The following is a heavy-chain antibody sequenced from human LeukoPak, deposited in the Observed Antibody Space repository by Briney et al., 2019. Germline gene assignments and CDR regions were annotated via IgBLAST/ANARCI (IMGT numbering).Heavy chain of an antibody. V-gene: IGHV1-69*13. CDR2: IIPIFGTA. D-gene: IGHD3-16*01. CDR3: ARFEVPGAFDI. Sequence: ASVKVSCKASGGTFSSYAISWVRQAPGQGLEWMGGIIPIFGTANYAQKFQGRVTITADESTSTAYMELSSPRSEDTAVYYCARFEVPGAFDIWGQGTMVTVSS. J-gene: IGHJ3*02. CDR1: GGTFSSYA.